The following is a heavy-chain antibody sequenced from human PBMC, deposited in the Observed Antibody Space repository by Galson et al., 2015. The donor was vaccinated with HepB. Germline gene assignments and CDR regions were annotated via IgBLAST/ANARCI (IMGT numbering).Heavy chain of an antibody. D-gene: IGHD6-13*01. Sequence: SLRLSCAASGFPFSYYAMTWVRQAPGKGLEWVSAITPSGDNTYSADSLKGRFTISRDNSKNTVFLQMNSLRAEDTAVYYCAKRAQYSSTWGRTRFSSYFDMDVWGQGTTVTVSS. J-gene: IGHJ6*02. V-gene: IGHV3-23*01. CDR2: ITPSGDNT. CDR1: GFPFSYYA. CDR3: AKRAQYSSTWGRTRFSSYFDMDV.